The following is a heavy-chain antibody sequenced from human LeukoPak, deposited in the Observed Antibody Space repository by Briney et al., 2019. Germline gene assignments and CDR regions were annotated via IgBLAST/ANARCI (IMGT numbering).Heavy chain of an antibody. CDR3: ARVAGNCGGDCYRLVY. D-gene: IGHD2-21*01. V-gene: IGHV1-8*01. CDR1: GYTFTTYD. Sequence: GPSVKVSCKASGYTFTTYDINWVRQATGQGLEWMAWMNPNSGNTGYAQKFQGRVTMTRNTSISTAYMELSSLRSEDTAVYYCARVAGNCGGDCYRLVYWGQGTLVTVAS. J-gene: IGHJ4*02. CDR2: MNPNSGNT.